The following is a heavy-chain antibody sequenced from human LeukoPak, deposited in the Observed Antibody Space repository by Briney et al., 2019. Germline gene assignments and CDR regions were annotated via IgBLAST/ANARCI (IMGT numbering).Heavy chain of an antibody. CDR3: ARGAMIVEQNAFDI. CDR2: ISAYNGNT. V-gene: IGHV1-18*01. J-gene: IGHJ3*02. D-gene: IGHD3-22*01. CDR1: GYTFTSYG. Sequence: ASVKVSCKASGYTFTSYGVSWVRQAPGQGLEWMGWISAYNGNTNYAQKLQGRVTMTTDTSTSTAYMELRSLRSDDTAVYYCARGAMIVEQNAFDIWGQGTMVPVSS.